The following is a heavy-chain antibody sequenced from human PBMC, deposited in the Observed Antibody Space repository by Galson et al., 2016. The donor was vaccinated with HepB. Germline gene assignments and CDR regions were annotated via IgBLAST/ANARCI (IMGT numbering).Heavy chain of an antibody. CDR3: ARVHHVWGSHRSAFDI. D-gene: IGHD3-16*02. J-gene: IGHJ3*02. V-gene: IGHV4-4*07. CDR2: IYTSGST. Sequence: SETLSLTCTVSGGSINSYYWSWIRQPAGKGLEWIGRIYTSGSTNYNPSLYSRVTMSVDTSKNQFSLKLSSVTAADTAVYYCARVHHVWGSHRSAFDIWGQGTMVTVSS. CDR1: GGSINSYY.